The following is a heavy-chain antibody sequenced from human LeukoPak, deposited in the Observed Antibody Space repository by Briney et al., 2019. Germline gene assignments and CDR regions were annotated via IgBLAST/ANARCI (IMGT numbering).Heavy chain of an antibody. D-gene: IGHD6-6*01. CDR1: GGSISSGSYY. Sequence: SETLSLTCTVSGGSISSGSYYWSWIRQPAGTGLEWIGRIYTSGSTNYNPSLKSRVTISVDTSKSQFSLKLSSVTAADTAVYYCAREIAARPDYWGQGTLVTVSS. V-gene: IGHV4-61*02. J-gene: IGHJ4*02. CDR2: IYTSGST. CDR3: AREIAARPDY.